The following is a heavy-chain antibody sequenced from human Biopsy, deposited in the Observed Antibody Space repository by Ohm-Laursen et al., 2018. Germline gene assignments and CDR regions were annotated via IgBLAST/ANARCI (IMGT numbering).Heavy chain of an antibody. Sequence: GSLRLSCAASGFTFNIYAMNWVRQAPGKGLEWVSTISGTTTKTYYADSVKGRFTISRDNSKNTVSLQMDSLGAEDTALYYCARDYTWNYVGIGYWGHGTLVTVSS. CDR3: ARDYTWNYVGIGY. CDR2: ISGTTTKT. D-gene: IGHD1-7*01. J-gene: IGHJ4*01. V-gene: IGHV3-23*01. CDR1: GFTFNIYA.